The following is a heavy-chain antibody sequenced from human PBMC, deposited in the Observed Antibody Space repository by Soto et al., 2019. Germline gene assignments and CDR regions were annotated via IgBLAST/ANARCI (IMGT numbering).Heavy chain of an antibody. CDR3: AHKGSGLYPLDY. J-gene: IGHJ4*02. V-gene: IGHV2-5*02. CDR1: GFSLDTSGVG. D-gene: IGHD3-10*01. Sequence: QITLKESGPTLVKPTQTLTLTCTFSGFSLDTSGVGVGWIRQPPGKALEWVAVIYWDDYKHFSPSLESRLTITKDTSKNLVVLTMTAMDPVDTATYYCAHKGSGLYPLDYWGQGTLVTVSS. CDR2: IYWDDYK.